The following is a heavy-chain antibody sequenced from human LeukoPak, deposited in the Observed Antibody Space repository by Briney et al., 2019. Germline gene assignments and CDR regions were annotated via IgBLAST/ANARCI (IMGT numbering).Heavy chain of an antibody. Sequence: SETLSLTCTVSGGSVSSSSYYWGWIRQPPGKGLEWIGSIYYSGSTYYNPSLKSRVTISVDTSKNQFSLKLSSVTAADTAVYYCARDPQEIEDCSSTSCYGSNYYYGMDVRGQGTTVTVSS. V-gene: IGHV4-39*07. J-gene: IGHJ6*02. CDR1: GGSVSSSSYY. CDR2: IYYSGST. D-gene: IGHD2-2*01. CDR3: ARDPQEIEDCSSTSCYGSNYYYGMDV.